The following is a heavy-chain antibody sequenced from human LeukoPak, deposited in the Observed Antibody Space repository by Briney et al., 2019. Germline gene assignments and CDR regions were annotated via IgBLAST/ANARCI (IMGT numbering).Heavy chain of an antibody. J-gene: IGHJ4*02. D-gene: IGHD1-14*01. V-gene: IGHV3-7*01. Sequence: GGSLRLSCVASGFTLSSDWMSWVRQVPGKGLEWVANIKQDGSEKYYADSVKGRFTISRDNSKSTVFLQMNTLRTEDTAVYFCAKDKPIDYWGQGTLVTVSS. CDR2: IKQDGSEK. CDR3: AKDKPIDY. CDR1: GFTLSSDW.